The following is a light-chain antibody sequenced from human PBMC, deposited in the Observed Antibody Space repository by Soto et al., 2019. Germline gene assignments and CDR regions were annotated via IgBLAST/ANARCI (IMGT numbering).Light chain of an antibody. CDR3: CSYAGSYTLV. J-gene: IGLJ1*01. CDR2: DVN. Sequence: QSALTQPRSASGSPGQSVTISCTGTSSDVGGYNYVSWYQQHPGKAPKLMIYDVNKRPSGVPDRFSGSKSGNTASLTISGLKAEDEADHYCCSYAGSYTLVFGTGTKV. V-gene: IGLV2-11*01. CDR1: SSDVGGYNY.